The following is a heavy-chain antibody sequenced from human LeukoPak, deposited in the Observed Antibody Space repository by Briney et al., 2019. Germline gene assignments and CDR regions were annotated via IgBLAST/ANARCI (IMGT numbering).Heavy chain of an antibody. CDR3: AREGRQDYVYFDY. CDR2: IYYSGNT. V-gene: IGHV4-59*01. Sequence: PSETLSLTCTVSGGSISSYYWSWIRQPPGKGLEWIGYIYYSGNTNYNPSLKSRVTISVDTSKNQFFLRLSSVTAADTAVYYCAREGRQDYVYFDYWGQGTLVTVSS. D-gene: IGHD4-17*01. J-gene: IGHJ4*02. CDR1: GGSISSYY.